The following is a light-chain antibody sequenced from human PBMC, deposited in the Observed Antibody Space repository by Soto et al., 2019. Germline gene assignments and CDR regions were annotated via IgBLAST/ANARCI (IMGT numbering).Light chain of an antibody. V-gene: IGKV3-20*01. CDR1: QSVSSSY. CDR2: GAS. CDR3: QQYGCSPLFT. Sequence: EIVLTQSPGTLSLSPGERATLSCRASQSVSSSYLAWYQQKPGQAPRLLIYGASSRVTGIPDRFSGSGSGTDFTLTISRLEPEDFAAYYCQQYGCSPLFTFGPGTKVDI. J-gene: IGKJ3*01.